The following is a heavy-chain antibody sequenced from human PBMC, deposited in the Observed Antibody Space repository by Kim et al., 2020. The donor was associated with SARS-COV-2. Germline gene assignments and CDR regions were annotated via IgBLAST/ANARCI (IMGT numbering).Heavy chain of an antibody. D-gene: IGHD5-12*01. CDR1: GGTFSSYA. CDR3: ARDLERGGEMATITDY. Sequence: SVKVSCKASGGTFSSYAISWVRQAPGQGLEWMGGIIPIFGTANYAQKFQGRVTITADESTSTAYMELSSLRSEDTAVYYCARDLERGGEMATITDYWGQGTLVTVSS. V-gene: IGHV1-69*13. CDR2: IIPIFGTA. J-gene: IGHJ4*02.